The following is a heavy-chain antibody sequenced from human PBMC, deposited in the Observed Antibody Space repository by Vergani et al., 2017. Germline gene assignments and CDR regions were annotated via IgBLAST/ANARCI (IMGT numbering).Heavy chain of an antibody. D-gene: IGHD3-9*01. CDR3: ARGDYGILTGYRY. V-gene: IGHV1-46*03. Sequence: VQVVQSGAEVKKSGASVKVSCKTSGYTFSHYYMHWVRQAPGQGLEWMGIINPSGGHTNYAQQFQGRVTITRDTSTSTVYMELSSLRSEGTAIYYCARGDYGILTGYRYWGQGTLVTVSA. J-gene: IGHJ4*02. CDR2: INPSGGHT. CDR1: GYTFSHYY.